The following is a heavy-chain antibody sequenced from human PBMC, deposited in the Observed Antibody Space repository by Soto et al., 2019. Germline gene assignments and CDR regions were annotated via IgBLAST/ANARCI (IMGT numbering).Heavy chain of an antibody. CDR2: IYYSGST. CDR1: GGSISSGDYY. CDR3: ARYSDFWTPLVRDYGMDV. J-gene: IGHJ6*02. V-gene: IGHV4-30-4*01. D-gene: IGHD3-3*01. Sequence: QVQLQESGPGLVKPSQTLSLTCTVSGGSISSGDYYWSWIRQPPGKGLEWIGYIYYSGSTYYNPSLKSRVTISVDTSKNQFSLKLSAVTAADTAVYYCARYSDFWTPLVRDYGMDVWGQGTTVTVSS.